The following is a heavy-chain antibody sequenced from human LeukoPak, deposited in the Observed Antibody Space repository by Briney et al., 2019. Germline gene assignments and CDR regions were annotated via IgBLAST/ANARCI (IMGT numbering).Heavy chain of an antibody. Sequence: ASVTVSCKASRYTFNRLDIHWVGQAAGQGLEGMGWVNPNIGHVGSVQKFQGRVTMTRDTSTSTAYMEPGSLRSEDTAMYDCARVVEEEVDYWGQGTLVTVPS. CDR2: VNPNIGHV. V-gene: IGHV1-8*01. J-gene: IGHJ4*02. D-gene: IGHD6-6*01. CDR1: RYTFNRLD. CDR3: ARVVEEEVDY.